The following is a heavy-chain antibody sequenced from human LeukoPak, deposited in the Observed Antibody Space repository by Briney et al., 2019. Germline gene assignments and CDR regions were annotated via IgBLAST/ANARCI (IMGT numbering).Heavy chain of an antibody. CDR1: GGTFISYA. D-gene: IGHD5-12*01. CDR2: IIPILGIA. J-gene: IGHJ6*02. V-gene: IGHV1-69*04. Sequence: SVKVSCKASGGTFISYAISWVRQAPGQGLEWMGRIIPILGIANYAQKFQGGVTITADKSTSTAYMERSRLRSEETAVYSCARRIVATTRSLHSYYGLDVSGPGNTVTASS. CDR3: ARRIVATTRSLHSYYGLDV.